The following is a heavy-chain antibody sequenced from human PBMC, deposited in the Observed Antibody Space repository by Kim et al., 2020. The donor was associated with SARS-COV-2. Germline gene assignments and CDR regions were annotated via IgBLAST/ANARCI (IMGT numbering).Heavy chain of an antibody. CDR1: GGSISSDY. D-gene: IGHD3-10*01. J-gene: IGHJ2*01. V-gene: IGHV4-59*01. CDR2: VYYTGST. CDR3: ARVETFYQYSGRHYLDFDL. Sequence: SETLSLTCTVSGGSISSDYWSWIRQPPGKGLEWIGYVYYTGSTNYNPSLKSRVTISVDTSKNQFSLKLNSVTAADTAVYYCARVETFYQYSGRHYLDFDL.